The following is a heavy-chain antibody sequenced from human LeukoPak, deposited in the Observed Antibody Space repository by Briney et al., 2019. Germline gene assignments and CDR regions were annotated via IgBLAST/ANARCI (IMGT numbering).Heavy chain of an antibody. D-gene: IGHD3-22*01. CDR3: ARDVDDSSGYYYDGIDY. CDR2: IWYDGSNK. J-gene: IGHJ4*02. CDR1: GFTFSSYG. Sequence: GGSLRLSCAASGFTFSSYGMPWVRQAPGKGLEWVAVIWYDGSNKYYADSVKGRFTISRDNSKNTLYLQMNSLRAEDTAVYYCARDVDDSSGYYYDGIDYWGQGTLVTVSS. V-gene: IGHV3-33*01.